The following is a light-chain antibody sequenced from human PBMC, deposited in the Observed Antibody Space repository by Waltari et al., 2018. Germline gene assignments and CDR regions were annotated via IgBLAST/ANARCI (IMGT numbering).Light chain of an antibody. CDR2: DVS. V-gene: IGLV2-14*01. J-gene: IGLJ2*01. Sequence: QSALTQPASVSESPGQSITISCTGTRSDVGGYNYFSWYQQHPGKAPKLMIYDVSKRPSGVSNRFSGSKSGNTASLTISGLQAEDEADYYCSSYTSSSPVVFGGGTKLTVL. CDR3: SSYTSSSPVV. CDR1: RSDVGGYNY.